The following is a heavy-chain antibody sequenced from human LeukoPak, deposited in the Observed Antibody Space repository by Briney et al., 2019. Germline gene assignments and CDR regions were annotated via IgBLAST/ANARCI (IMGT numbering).Heavy chain of an antibody. CDR3: ARAPDTAMVGFDY. Sequence: GGSLRLSCAASGSTFSNYEMNWVRQAPGKGLEWVSSITSSGSHIYYADSVKGRFTISRDNAKNSLYLQMNSLRAEDTAVYYCARAPDTAMVGFDYWGQGTLVTVSS. CDR1: GSTFSNYE. D-gene: IGHD5-18*01. J-gene: IGHJ4*02. CDR2: ITSSGSHI. V-gene: IGHV3-21*01.